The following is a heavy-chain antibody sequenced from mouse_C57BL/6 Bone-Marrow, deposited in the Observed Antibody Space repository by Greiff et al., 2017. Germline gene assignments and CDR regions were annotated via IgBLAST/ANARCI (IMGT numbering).Heavy chain of an antibody. CDR2: ISNGGGST. Sequence: EVKVVESGGGLVQPGGSLKLSCAASGFTFSDYYMYWVRQTPEKRLEWVAYISNGGGSTYYPDTVKGRFTISRDNAKNTLYLQMSRLKSEDTAMYYCARHGGYDSFDDWGQGTTLTVSS. V-gene: IGHV5-12*01. J-gene: IGHJ2*01. CDR3: ARHGGYDSFDD. CDR1: GFTFSDYY. D-gene: IGHD2-2*01.